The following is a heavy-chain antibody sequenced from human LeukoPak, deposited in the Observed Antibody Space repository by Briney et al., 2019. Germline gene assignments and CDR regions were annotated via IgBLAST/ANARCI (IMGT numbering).Heavy chain of an antibody. CDR3: ARVGTSGWYFDY. D-gene: IGHD6-19*01. J-gene: IGHJ4*02. Sequence: SVKVSCAASVYTFTGYYMHWVRPAPGQGRGGMGWINPNSGGTNYAQKFQGRVTMTRDTSISTAYMELNRLRSDDTGVYSCARVGTSGWYFDYWGQGALVTVSS. CDR2: INPNSGGT. V-gene: IGHV1-2*02. CDR1: VYTFTGYY.